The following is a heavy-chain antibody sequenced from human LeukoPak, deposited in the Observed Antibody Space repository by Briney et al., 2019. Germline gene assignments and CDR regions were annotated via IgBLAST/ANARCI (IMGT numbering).Heavy chain of an antibody. CDR2: ISGSGGNT. J-gene: IGHJ4*02. Sequence: PGGSLRLSCSASGFTFSSYAMSWVRQAPGKGLEWVSAISGSGGNTYYADSVKGWFTMSRDNSKNTLYLQMNSLRAEDTAVYFCAKTVSGSHSYQGGDYWGQGTLVTVST. CDR1: GFTFSSYA. D-gene: IGHD3-16*02. V-gene: IGHV3-23*01. CDR3: AKTVSGSHSYQGGDY.